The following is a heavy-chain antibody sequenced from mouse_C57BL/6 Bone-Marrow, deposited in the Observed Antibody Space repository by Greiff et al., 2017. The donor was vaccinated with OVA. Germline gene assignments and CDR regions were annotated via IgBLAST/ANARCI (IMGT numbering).Heavy chain of an antibody. Sequence: QVHVKQSGAELARPGASVKLSCKASGYTFTSYGISWVKQRTGQGLEWIGEIYPRSGNTYYNEKFKGKATLTADKSSSTAYMELRSLTSEDSAVYFCARWEVLLWDYWGQGTTLTVSS. V-gene: IGHV1-81*01. CDR1: GYTFTSYG. J-gene: IGHJ2*01. CDR3: ARWEVLLWDY. CDR2: IYPRSGNT. D-gene: IGHD2-1*01.